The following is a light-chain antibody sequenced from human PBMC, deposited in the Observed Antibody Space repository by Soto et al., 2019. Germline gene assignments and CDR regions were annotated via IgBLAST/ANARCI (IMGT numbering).Light chain of an antibody. CDR3: SSYAASMFEV. CDR1: SSDVGGYNY. CDR2: EVS. V-gene: IGLV2-14*01. J-gene: IGLJ1*01. Sequence: QAVLTQPASVSGSPGQSITISCTGTSSDVGGYNYVSWYQQHPGKAPKLMIYEVSNRPSGVSNRFSGSKSGNTASLTVSGLQAEDEADYFCSSYAASMFEVFGPATKVTVL.